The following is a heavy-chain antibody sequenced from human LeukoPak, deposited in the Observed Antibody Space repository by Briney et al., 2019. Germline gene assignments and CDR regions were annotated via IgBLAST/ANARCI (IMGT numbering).Heavy chain of an antibody. CDR2: ISSSGSTI. Sequence: GGSLRLSCAASGFTFSDDYMSWIRQAPGKGLEWVSYISSSGSTIYYADSVKGRFTISRDNAKNSLYLQMNSLRAEDTAVYYCARDLRIDSSGYIPPYYFDYWGQGTLVTVSS. CDR1: GFTFSDDY. D-gene: IGHD3-22*01. CDR3: ARDLRIDSSGYIPPYYFDY. J-gene: IGHJ4*02. V-gene: IGHV3-11*01.